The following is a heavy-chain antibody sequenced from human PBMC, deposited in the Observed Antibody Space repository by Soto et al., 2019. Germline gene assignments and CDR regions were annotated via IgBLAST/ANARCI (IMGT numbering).Heavy chain of an antibody. CDR3: ARGGGVDYYYYMDV. CDR2: MNPNSGNT. D-gene: IGHD2-15*01. J-gene: IGHJ6*03. V-gene: IGHV1-8*01. CDR1: GYTFTSYD. Sequence: EASVKVSCKASGYTFTSYDINWVRQATGQGLEWMGWMNPNSGNTGYAQKFQGRVTMTRNTSISTAYMELSSLGSEDTAVYYCARGGGVDYYYYMDVWGKGTTVTVSS.